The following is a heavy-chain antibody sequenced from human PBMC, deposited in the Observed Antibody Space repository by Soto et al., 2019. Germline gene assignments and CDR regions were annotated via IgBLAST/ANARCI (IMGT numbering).Heavy chain of an antibody. CDR2: INHSGST. J-gene: IGHJ5*02. V-gene: IGHV4-39*07. CDR1: GGPISSGGYY. CDR3: ARGHRGYCSSTSCYAGGWFDP. D-gene: IGHD2-2*01. Sequence: SETLSLTCTVSGGPISSGGYYWSWIRQPPGKGLEWIGEINHSGSTNYNPSLKSRVTISVDTSKNQFSLKLSSVTAADTAVYYCARGHRGYCSSTSCYAGGWFDPWGQGTLVTAPQ.